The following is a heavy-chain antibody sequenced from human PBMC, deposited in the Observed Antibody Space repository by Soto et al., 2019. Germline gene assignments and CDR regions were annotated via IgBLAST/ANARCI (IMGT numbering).Heavy chain of an antibody. CDR2: IDGSGSGT. J-gene: IGHJ4*02. V-gene: IGHV3-23*01. D-gene: IGHD2-2*01. CDR1: GFTFSGYA. Sequence: EVQLLESGGDLVQPGGSLRLSCAASGFTFSGYALSWVRQAPGKGLEWVATIDGSGSGTYYSDSVGGRFTISRDNSKNTLYLHINSLKAEDTAVYFCCLEGLPTASAPCNWGQGTLATVSS. CDR3: CLEGLPTASAPCN.